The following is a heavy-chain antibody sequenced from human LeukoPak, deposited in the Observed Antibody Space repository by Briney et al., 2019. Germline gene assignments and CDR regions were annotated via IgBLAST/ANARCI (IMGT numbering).Heavy chain of an antibody. Sequence: PGGSLRLSCSASGFTFSSYAMNWVRQAPGKGLEWVALISYDGNNKFYADSVKGRFTISRDNSKNTLYLQMNSLRPEDTALFYCARASYYFDSSDSKGAFDIWAKGQWSPSLQ. CDR3: ARASYYFDSSDSKGAFDI. CDR2: ISYDGNNK. J-gene: IGHJ3*02. V-gene: IGHV3-30-3*01. CDR1: GFTFSSYA. D-gene: IGHD3-22*01.